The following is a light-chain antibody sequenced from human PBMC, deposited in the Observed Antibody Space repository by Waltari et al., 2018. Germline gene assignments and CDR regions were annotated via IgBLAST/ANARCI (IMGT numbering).Light chain of an antibody. Sequence: QSVLTQPPSVSAAPGQKVTISCSGSTPNIGNNYVPWYQQLPGAAPKVFIYETEKRPTGIPDRFSGSKSGTSASLGITGLQTGDEAAYYCGTWDNNLSALVFGGGTRLTVL. V-gene: IGLV1-51*02. CDR2: ETE. CDR1: TPNIGNNY. J-gene: IGLJ2*01. CDR3: GTWDNNLSALV.